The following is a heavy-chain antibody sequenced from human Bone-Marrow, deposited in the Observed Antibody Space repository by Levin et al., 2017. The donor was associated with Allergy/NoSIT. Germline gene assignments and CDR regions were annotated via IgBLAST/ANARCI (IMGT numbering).Heavy chain of an antibody. CDR1: GGTFRSYG. Sequence: KISCKANGGTFRSYGISWVRQAPGQGLEWMGDIIPIYGSTNSAQRFQGRVRITADESTSTVYMELSSLRSDDTAIYYCARGPFDFWSGYYKGFDPWGQGTLVTVSS. J-gene: IGHJ5*02. CDR2: IIPIYGST. D-gene: IGHD3-3*01. CDR3: ARGPFDFWSGYYKGFDP. V-gene: IGHV1-69*01.